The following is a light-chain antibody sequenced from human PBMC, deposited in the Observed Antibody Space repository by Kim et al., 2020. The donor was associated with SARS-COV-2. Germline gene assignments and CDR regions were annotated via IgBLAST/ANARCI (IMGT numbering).Light chain of an antibody. CDR1: QDVSRW. V-gene: IGKV1-5*01. J-gene: IGKJ5*01. Sequence: ASGGDRVSINCRASQDVSRWLAWYQQKPGKAPKLLIYDVSTVESGVPSRFSGSGSGTEFTLTITSLQPDDFATYYCQHHASYAITFGQGTRLEIK. CDR3: QHHASYAIT. CDR2: DVS.